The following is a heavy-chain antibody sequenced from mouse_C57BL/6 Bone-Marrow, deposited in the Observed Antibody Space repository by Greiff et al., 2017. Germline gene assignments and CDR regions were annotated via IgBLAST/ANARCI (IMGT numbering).Heavy chain of an antibody. CDR2: IRLKSDNYAT. CDR3: TGVITTVVAYWYFDV. CDR1: GFTFSNYW. V-gene: IGHV6-3*01. D-gene: IGHD1-1*01. J-gene: IGHJ1*03. Sequence: EVMLVESGGGLVQPGGSMKLSCVASGFTFSNYWLNWVRQSPEKGLEWVSQIRLKSDNYATHYAESVKGRFTISREDDKSSVYLKMNNVRAEDTGIDYCTGVITTVVAYWYFDVWGTGTTVTVSS.